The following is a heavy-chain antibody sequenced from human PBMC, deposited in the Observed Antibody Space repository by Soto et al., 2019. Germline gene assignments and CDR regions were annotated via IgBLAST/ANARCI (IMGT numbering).Heavy chain of an antibody. CDR1: GYTFTRYG. J-gene: IGHJ6*02. Sequence: GASVKVSCKASGYTFTRYGLSWVRQAPGQGLEWVGWISGYNGDTNYAQKFQDRVSMTIDTSTGTAYMELRSLISDDTAIYYCAKNGQPPYYYYGLDVWG. V-gene: IGHV1-18*01. CDR2: ISGYNGDT. CDR3: AKNGQPPYYYYGLDV. D-gene: IGHD2-8*01.